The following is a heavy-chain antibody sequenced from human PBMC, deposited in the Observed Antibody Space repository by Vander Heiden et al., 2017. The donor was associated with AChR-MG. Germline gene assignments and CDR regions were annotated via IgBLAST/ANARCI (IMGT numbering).Heavy chain of an antibody. CDR1: GFTVSSEA. D-gene: IGHD6-19*01. CDR2: ISGRGGST. J-gene: IGHJ4*02. CDR3: AKDGSGWSIDY. Sequence: EVQLLASEGGLVQPGGSLRPSCAASGFTVSSEARSWVRQAPGKGLEWVSAISGRGGSTYYADSVKGRFTISRDNSKNTLYLQMNSLRAEDTAVYYCAKDGSGWSIDYWGQGTLVTVSS. V-gene: IGHV3-23*01.